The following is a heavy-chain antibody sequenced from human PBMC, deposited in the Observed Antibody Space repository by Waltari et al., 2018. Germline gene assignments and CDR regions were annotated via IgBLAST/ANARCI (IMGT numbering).Heavy chain of an antibody. J-gene: IGHJ6*03. CDR3: ARDSSSWYQDYYYMDV. CDR2: MNPNSGNT. V-gene: IGHV1-8*01. CDR1: GYTFTSYD. D-gene: IGHD6-13*01. Sequence: QVQLVQSGAEVKKPGASVKVSCKASGYTFTSYDINWVRQATGQGLEWMGWMNPNSGNTGYAQKFQGRVTMTRNTSISTAYMELSSLRSEDTAVYYCARDSSSWYQDYYYMDVWGKGTTVTISS.